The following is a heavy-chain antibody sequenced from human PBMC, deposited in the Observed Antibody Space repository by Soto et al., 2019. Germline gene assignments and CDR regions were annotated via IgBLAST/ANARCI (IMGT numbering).Heavy chain of an antibody. CDR1: GFTFSSYW. V-gene: IGHV3-7*01. CDR3: VIRITIFGVVNAFDI. J-gene: IGHJ3*02. CDR2: IKQDGSEK. D-gene: IGHD3-3*01. Sequence: GGSLRLSCAASGFTFSSYWMSWVRQAPGKGLEWVANIKQDGSEKYYVDSVKGRFTISRDNAKNSLYLQMNSLRAEDTAVYYCVIRITIFGVVNAFDIWGQGTMVTVSS.